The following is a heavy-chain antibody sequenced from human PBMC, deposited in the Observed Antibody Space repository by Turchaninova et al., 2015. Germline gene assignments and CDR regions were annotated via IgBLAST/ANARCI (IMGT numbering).Heavy chain of an antibody. V-gene: IGHV3-48*03. CDR2: IMSSGSTI. D-gene: IGHD4-17*01. CDR1: GFTFSGEE. Sequence: EVXLVEXGGGXXXPGXXXRLSVAHSGFTFSGEEMKWVLQAPGKGREWVSYIMSSGSTIYHADSVKGRFTISRDNAKNSRYLQMNSLRAEDTAVYYCASRTTVTSYWYFDLWGRGTLVTVSS. CDR3: ASRTTVTSYWYFDL. J-gene: IGHJ2*01.